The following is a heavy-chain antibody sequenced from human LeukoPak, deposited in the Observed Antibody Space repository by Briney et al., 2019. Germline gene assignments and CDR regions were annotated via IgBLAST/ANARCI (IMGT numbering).Heavy chain of an antibody. Sequence: ASVKVSCKASGYTFTSNHIHWVRQAPGQGLEWMGVINPSGDSTSYAQNFQGRVTMTRDTSTSTVYMELSSLRSEDTAIYYCARDSPDTAMADDAFDIWGQGTMVTVSS. CDR3: ARDSPDTAMADDAFDI. V-gene: IGHV1-46*01. CDR1: GYTFTSNH. CDR2: INPSGDST. D-gene: IGHD5-18*01. J-gene: IGHJ3*02.